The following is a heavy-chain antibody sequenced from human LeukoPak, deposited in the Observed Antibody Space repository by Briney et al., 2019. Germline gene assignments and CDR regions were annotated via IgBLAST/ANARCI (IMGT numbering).Heavy chain of an antibody. CDR2: ISGSGGST. D-gene: IGHD3-22*01. Sequence: QPGGSLRLSCAASGFTFSSYAMSWVRQAPGKGLEWVSAISGSGGSTYYADSVKGRFTISRDNSKNTLYLQMNSLRAEDMAVYYCAKDLLRAFYYDSSETYWGQGTLVTVSS. V-gene: IGHV3-23*01. CDR1: GFTFSSYA. J-gene: IGHJ4*02. CDR3: AKDLLRAFYYDSSETY.